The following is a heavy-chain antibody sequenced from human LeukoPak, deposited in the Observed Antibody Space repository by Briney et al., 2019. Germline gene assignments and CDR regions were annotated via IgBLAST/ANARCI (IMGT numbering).Heavy chain of an antibody. J-gene: IGHJ4*02. CDR1: GFTFSSYS. D-gene: IGHD3-16*01. CDR2: ISSSGSAI. CDR3: ARDHAYTPDY. Sequence: GGSLRLSCAASGFTFSSYSMNWVRQAPGKGLEWVSYISSSGSAIYYADSVKGRFTISRDNAKNSLYLQMNSLRDEDTAVYYSARDHAYTPDYWGQGTLVTVSS. V-gene: IGHV3-48*02.